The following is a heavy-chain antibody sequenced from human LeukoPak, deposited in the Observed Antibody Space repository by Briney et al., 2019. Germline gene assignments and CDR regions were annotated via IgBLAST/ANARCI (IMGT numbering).Heavy chain of an antibody. J-gene: IGHJ4*02. D-gene: IGHD3-10*01. V-gene: IGHV4-31*03. CDR3: ARGGTAYYYSY. Sequence: SETLSLTCSVSGGSINSGGYYWSWIRQHPGKGLEWIGYIYYSGSTYYNPSLKSRVTISVDTSKNQFSLKLSSVTAADTAVYFCARGGTAYYYSYWGQGTLVTVSS. CDR2: IYYSGST. CDR1: GGSINSGGYY.